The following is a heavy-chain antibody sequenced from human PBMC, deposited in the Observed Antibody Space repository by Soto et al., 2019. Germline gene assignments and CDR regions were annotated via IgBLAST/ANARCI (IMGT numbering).Heavy chain of an antibody. V-gene: IGHV3-23*01. CDR2: ISGSGVYT. Sequence: GGSLRLSCAASGFTFSNYAMSWVRQAPGKGLEWISAISGSGVYTYYEDSVKGRFTVSRDNSKSTLYLQMNSLRAEDSATYYCAKDGYCTATSCFAGGEFDYWGQGTQVTVSS. CDR1: GFTFSNYA. CDR3: AKDGYCTATSCFAGGEFDY. D-gene: IGHD2-2*01. J-gene: IGHJ4*02.